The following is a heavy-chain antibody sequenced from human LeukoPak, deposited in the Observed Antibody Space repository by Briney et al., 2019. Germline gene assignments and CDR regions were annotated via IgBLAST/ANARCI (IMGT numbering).Heavy chain of an antibody. Sequence: GGSQSLSCAASGFTFSSYAMSWVRQAPGKGLEWVSAISGSGGSTYYADSVKGRFTISRDNYKNTLYRRMNSLRAEDTAVYYCAKEGYSSGWLNLFWGQGTLVTVSS. CDR1: GFTFSSYA. CDR3: AKEGYSSGWLNLF. J-gene: IGHJ4*02. D-gene: IGHD6-19*01. V-gene: IGHV3-23*01. CDR2: ISGSGGST.